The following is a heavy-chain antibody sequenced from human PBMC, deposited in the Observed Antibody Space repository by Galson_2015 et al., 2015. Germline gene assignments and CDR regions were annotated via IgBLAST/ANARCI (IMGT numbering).Heavy chain of an antibody. V-gene: IGHV3-23*01. J-gene: IGHJ6*03. D-gene: IGHD3-10*01. CDR3: AKDAASAYYYGSGYMDV. Sequence: SLRLSCAASGFTFSSYAMSWVRQGTGKGLEWVSGISGSGGNTYYADSVKGRFTISRDNSKNTLYLQMNSLRADDAAVYYCAKDAASAYYYGSGYMDVWGKGTTVTVSS. CDR1: GFTFSSYA. CDR2: ISGSGGNT.